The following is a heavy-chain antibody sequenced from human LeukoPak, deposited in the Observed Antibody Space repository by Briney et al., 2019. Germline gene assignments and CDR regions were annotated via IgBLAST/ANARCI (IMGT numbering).Heavy chain of an antibody. V-gene: IGHV3-30*03. CDR3: ARVNGVRYSRLKHFDY. CDR2: ISYDGSNK. J-gene: IGHJ4*02. D-gene: IGHD6-13*01. CDR1: GFTFSSYG. Sequence: GGSLRLSCAASGFTFSSYGMHWVRQAPGKGLEWVAVISYDGSNKYYADSVKGRFTISRDNSKNTLYLQMNSLRAEDTAVYYCARVNGVRYSRLKHFDYWGQGTLVTVSS.